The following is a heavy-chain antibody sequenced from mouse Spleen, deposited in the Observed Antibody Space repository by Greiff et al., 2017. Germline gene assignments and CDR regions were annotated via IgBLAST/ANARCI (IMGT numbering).Heavy chain of an antibody. D-gene: IGHD1-1*01. J-gene: IGHJ2*01. V-gene: IGHV6-3*01. Sequence: EVQLVESGGGLVQSGGSMKLSCVASGFTFSIYWMNWVRQSPEKGLEWVAQIRLKSDDYAVHYAESAKGRFTISRDDSKSSVYLQMNNLRAEDTGIYYCTGAIVADFDYWGQGTTLTVSS. CDR1: GFTFSIYW. CDR3: TGAIVADFDY. CDR2: IRLKSDDYAV.